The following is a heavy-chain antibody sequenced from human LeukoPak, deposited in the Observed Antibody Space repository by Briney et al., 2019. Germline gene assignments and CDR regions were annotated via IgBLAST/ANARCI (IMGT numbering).Heavy chain of an antibody. CDR3: ARDCGVAPAAPLYLSGGYYYYGMDV. CDR1: GYTFTSYG. Sequence: GASVKVSCKASGYTFTSYGISWVRQAPGQGLEWMGWISAYNGNTNYAQKLQGRVTMTTDTSTSTAYMELRSLRSDDTAVYYCARDCGVAPAAPLYLSGGYYYYGMDVWGQGTTVTVSS. V-gene: IGHV1-18*01. D-gene: IGHD2-2*01. CDR2: ISAYNGNT. J-gene: IGHJ6*02.